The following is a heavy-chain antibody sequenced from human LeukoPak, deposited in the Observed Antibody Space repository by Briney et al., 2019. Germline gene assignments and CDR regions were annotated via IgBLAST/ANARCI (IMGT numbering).Heavy chain of an antibody. D-gene: IGHD3-10*01. Sequence: SETLSLTCTVSGGSISSSHWSWIRQPPGKGLEWIGYIYYSGSTNYNPSLKSRVTISVDTSKNQFSLKVTSVTAADTAVYYCARIRYGSNIYRYYYMDVWGKGTTVIVSS. CDR1: GGSISSSH. J-gene: IGHJ6*03. CDR2: IYYSGST. V-gene: IGHV4-59*01. CDR3: ARIRYGSNIYRYYYMDV.